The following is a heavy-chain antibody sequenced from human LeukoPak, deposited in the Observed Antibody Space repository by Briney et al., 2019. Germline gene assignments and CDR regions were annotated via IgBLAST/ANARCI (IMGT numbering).Heavy chain of an antibody. V-gene: IGHV6-1*01. CDR2: TYYRSKWYN. Sequence: SQTLSLTCAISGDSVSSNSAAWNWIRQSPSRGLEWLGRTYYRSKWYNDYAVSVKSRITINPDTSKNQFSLQLNSVAPEDTAVYYCARESIYDFWSGYYIGPPFDYWGQGTLVTVSS. CDR3: ARESIYDFWSGYYIGPPFDY. D-gene: IGHD3-3*01. CDR1: GDSVSSNSAA. J-gene: IGHJ4*02.